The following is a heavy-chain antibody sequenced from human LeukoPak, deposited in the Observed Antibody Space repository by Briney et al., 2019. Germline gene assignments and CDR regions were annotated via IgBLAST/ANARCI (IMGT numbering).Heavy chain of an antibody. V-gene: IGHV3-11*04. CDR2: ISSSGSTI. J-gene: IGHJ4*02. Sequence: GSLRLSCAASGFTFSDYYMSWIRQAPGKGLEWVSYISSSGSTIYYADSVKGRFTISRDNAKNSLYLQMNSLRAEDTAVYYCARVRDNWNYFDYWGQGTLVTVSS. CDR1: GFTFSDYY. CDR3: ARVRDNWNYFDY. D-gene: IGHD1-20*01.